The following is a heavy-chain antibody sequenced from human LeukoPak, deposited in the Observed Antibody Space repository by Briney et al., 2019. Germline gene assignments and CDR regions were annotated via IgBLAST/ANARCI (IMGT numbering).Heavy chain of an antibody. CDR2: IYHSGST. CDR3: ARQEGASIFGGNDY. D-gene: IGHD3-3*01. V-gene: IGHV4-38-2*01. CDR1: GYSISSGYY. Sequence: SETLSLTCAVSGYSISSGYYWGWIRQPPGKGLEWIGSIYHSGSTYYNPSLKSRVTISVDTSKNQFSLKLGSVTAADTAVYYCARQEGASIFGGNDYWGQGTLVTVSS. J-gene: IGHJ4*02.